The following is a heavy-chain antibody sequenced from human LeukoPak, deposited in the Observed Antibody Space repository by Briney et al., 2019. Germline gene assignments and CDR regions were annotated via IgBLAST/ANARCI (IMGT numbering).Heavy chain of an antibody. CDR2: IIPIFGTA. CDR1: GYTFTSYG. J-gene: IGHJ4*02. D-gene: IGHD2-15*01. Sequence: ASVKVSCKASGYTFTSYGISWVRQAPGQGLEWMGGIIPIFGTANYAQKFQGRVTITADESTSTAYMELSSLRSEDTAVYYCARGSGGSNNFDYWGQGTLVTVSS. CDR3: ARGSGGSNNFDY. V-gene: IGHV1-69*13.